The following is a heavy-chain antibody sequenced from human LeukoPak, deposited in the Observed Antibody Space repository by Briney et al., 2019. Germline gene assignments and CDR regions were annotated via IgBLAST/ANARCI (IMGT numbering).Heavy chain of an antibody. CDR3: ARDYSSSWYDEAYFDY. V-gene: IGHV3-30*02. D-gene: IGHD6-13*01. J-gene: IGHJ4*02. CDR1: GFTFSNYG. CDR2: IRYDGSNK. Sequence: GGSLRLSCAASGFTFSNYGMHWVRQAPGKGLEWVAFIRYDGSNKYYADSVKGRFTTSRDNSKNTLYLQMNSLGAEDTAVYYCARDYSSSWYDEAYFDYWGQGTLVTVSS.